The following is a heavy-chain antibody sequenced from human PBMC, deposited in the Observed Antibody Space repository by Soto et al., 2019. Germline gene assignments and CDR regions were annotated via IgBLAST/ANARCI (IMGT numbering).Heavy chain of an antibody. CDR2: IIPIFGTA. D-gene: IGHD3-22*01. Sequence: QVQLVQSGAEVKKPGSSVKVSCKASGVTFSSYAISWVRQAPGQGLEWMGGIIPIFGTANYAQKFQGRVTITADESTSTAYMELSSLRSEDTAVYYCARGGQRVTMIVVVITSMDVWGQGTTVTVSS. J-gene: IGHJ6*02. CDR1: GVTFSSYA. V-gene: IGHV1-69*01. CDR3: ARGGQRVTMIVVVITSMDV.